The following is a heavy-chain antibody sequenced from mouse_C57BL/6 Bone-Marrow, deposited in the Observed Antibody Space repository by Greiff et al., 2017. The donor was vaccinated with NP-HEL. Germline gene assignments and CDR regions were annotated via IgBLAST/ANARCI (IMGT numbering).Heavy chain of an antibody. V-gene: IGHV5-9*01. CDR1: GFTFSSYT. CDR2: ISGGGGNT. D-gene: IGHD6-1*01. Sequence: EVMLVESGGGLVKPGGSLKLSCAASGFTFSSYTMSWVRQTPEKRLEWVATISGGGGNTYYPDSVKGRFTISRDNAKNTLYLQMSSLRSEDTALYYCARHVEPLGYYAMDYWGQGTSVTVS. CDR3: ARHVEPLGYYAMDY. J-gene: IGHJ4*01.